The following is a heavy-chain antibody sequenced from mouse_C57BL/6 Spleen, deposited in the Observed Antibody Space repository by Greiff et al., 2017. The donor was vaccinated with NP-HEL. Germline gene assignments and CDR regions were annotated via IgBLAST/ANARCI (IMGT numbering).Heavy chain of an antibody. Sequence: EVQLVESGPGLVKPSQSLSLTCSVTGYSITSGYYWNWIRQFPGNKLEWMGYISYDGSNNYNPSLKNRISITRDTSKNQFFLKLNSVTTEDTATYYCAREAYGYDGGFDYWGQGTTLTVSS. V-gene: IGHV3-6*01. CDR1: GYSITSGYY. CDR3: AREAYGYDGGFDY. CDR2: ISYDGSN. D-gene: IGHD2-2*01. J-gene: IGHJ2*01.